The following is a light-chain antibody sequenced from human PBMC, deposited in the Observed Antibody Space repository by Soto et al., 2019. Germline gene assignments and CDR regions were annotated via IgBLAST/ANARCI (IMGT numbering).Light chain of an antibody. CDR3: QQRSNWPWT. CDR1: QSVSSY. Sequence: EIVLTQSPATLSLSPGERATLSCRASQSVSSYLAWYQQKPGQAPRLLIYDASNRATGIPARFSGSGSGTDFTLTISSLEPEDVAVDYCQQRSNWPWTFGQGTKVEIK. V-gene: IGKV3-11*01. CDR2: DAS. J-gene: IGKJ1*01.